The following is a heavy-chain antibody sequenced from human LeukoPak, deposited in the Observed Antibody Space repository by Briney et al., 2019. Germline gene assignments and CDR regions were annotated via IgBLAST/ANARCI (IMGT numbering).Heavy chain of an antibody. V-gene: IGHV5-51*01. CDR1: GYSFTSYW. CDR2: IFPADSGT. Sequence: GESLKISCKGSGYSFTSYWIGWVRQMPGKGLEWMGIIFPADSGTRYSPSFQGQITISADKSISTAYLQWSSLKASDTAMYYCARRHRRNSASYGQFDYWGQGTLVTVSS. J-gene: IGHJ4*02. D-gene: IGHD6-19*01. CDR3: ARRHRRNSASYGQFDY.